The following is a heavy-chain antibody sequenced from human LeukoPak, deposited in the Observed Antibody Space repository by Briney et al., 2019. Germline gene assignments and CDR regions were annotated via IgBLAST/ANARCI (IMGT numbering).Heavy chain of an antibody. J-gene: IGHJ5*02. Sequence: SQTLSLTCTVSGGSISSGSYYWTWIRQPAGKGLEWIGRIHTSGSTGYSPSLKSRVTISLDTSKNQFSLRLSSVTAADTAVYYCTRAAKMRFLEWFSFDPWGQGTLVTVSS. CDR2: IHTSGST. V-gene: IGHV4-61*02. CDR1: GGSISSGSYY. D-gene: IGHD3-3*01. CDR3: TRAAKMRFLEWFSFDP.